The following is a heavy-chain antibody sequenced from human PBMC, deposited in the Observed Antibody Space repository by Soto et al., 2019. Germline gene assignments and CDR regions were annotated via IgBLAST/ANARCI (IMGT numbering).Heavy chain of an antibody. CDR1: GFSLINARMG. CDR2: IFSNDEK. V-gene: IGHV2-26*01. J-gene: IGHJ4*02. CDR3: ARILLVLGSGYRYFDY. Sequence: QVTLKESGPVLVKPTETLTLTCTVSGFSLINARMGWSWIRQPPGKALERLAHIFSNDEKSYSTSLKSRLTISTDTSKSQVVLTMTNMDLVDTATYYCARILLVLGSGYRYFDYWGQGTLVTVSS. D-gene: IGHD3-22*01.